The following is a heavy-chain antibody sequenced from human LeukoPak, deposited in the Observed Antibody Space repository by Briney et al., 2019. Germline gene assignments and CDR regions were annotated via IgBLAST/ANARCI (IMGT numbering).Heavy chain of an antibody. CDR2: INPNSVIT. CDR1: GYTFTGYC. D-gene: IGHD3-16*01. CDR3: AQGEVPDYFDY. V-gene: IGHV1-2*06. Sequence: ASVKVSCKTSGYTFTGYCIHWVRQAPGQGLEWMGRINPNSVITSYAQKFQGRVTMTRDTSVSTAYMELSRLRPDDTAVYYCAQGEVPDYFDYWGQGTLVTVSS. J-gene: IGHJ4*02.